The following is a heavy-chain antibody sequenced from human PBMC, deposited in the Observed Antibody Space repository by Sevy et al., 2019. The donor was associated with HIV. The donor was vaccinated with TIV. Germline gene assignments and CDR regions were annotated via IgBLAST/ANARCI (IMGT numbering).Heavy chain of an antibody. CDR3: TRGGARDSSGWYDYFDY. CDR1: GFTFSGSA. Sequence: GGSLRLSCAASGFTFSGSAMQWVRQASGKGLEWVGRIRSKGNSYATAYAASVKGRCTISRDDSKNTGYLQMNSLKTEDTAVYDCTRGGARDSSGWYDYFDYWGQGTLVTVSS. V-gene: IGHV3-73*01. CDR2: IRSKGNSYAT. J-gene: IGHJ4*02. D-gene: IGHD6-13*01.